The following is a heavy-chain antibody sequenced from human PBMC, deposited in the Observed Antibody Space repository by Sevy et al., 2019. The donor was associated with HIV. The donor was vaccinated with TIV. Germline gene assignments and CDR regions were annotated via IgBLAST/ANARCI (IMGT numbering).Heavy chain of an antibody. Sequence: ASVKVSCKASGGTFSSYAISWVRQAPGQGLEWMGGIIPIFGTANYAQKFQGRVTITAEESTSTAYMELRSLRSEDTAVYYCASCITMVRGVLYYYGMDVWGQGTTVTVSS. D-gene: IGHD3-10*01. V-gene: IGHV1-69*13. CDR3: ASCITMVRGVLYYYGMDV. CDR2: IIPIFGTA. CDR1: GGTFSSYA. J-gene: IGHJ6*02.